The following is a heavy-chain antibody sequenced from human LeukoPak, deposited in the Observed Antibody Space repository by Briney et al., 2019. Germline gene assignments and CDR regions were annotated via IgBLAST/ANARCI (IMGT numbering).Heavy chain of an antibody. CDR1: GYSFTSYW. D-gene: IGHD3-10*02. CDR2: IYPGDSDT. Sequence: GESLKIPCKGSGYSFTSYWIAWVRQMPGKGLEWMGIIYPGDSDTRYSPSFQGLVTIIADKSISTAYLQWRSLKASVTAMYYCASGVNDSEISCSVQVAWSLLAIWGQGTLVTVFS. V-gene: IGHV5-51*01. CDR3: ASGVNDSEISCSVQVAWSLLAI. J-gene: IGHJ4*02.